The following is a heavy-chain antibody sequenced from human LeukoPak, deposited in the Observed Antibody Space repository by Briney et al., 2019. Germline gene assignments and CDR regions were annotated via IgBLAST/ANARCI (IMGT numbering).Heavy chain of an antibody. CDR2: IYYSGST. V-gene: IGHV4-59*01. D-gene: IGHD1-26*01. CDR3: ASRGATTSTLDY. CDR1: GGSISSYY. Sequence: SETLSLTCTVSGGSISSYYWSWIRQPPGKGLEWIGYIYYSGSTNYNPSLQSRVTISVDTSKNQFSLKLSSVTAADTAVYYCASRGATTSTLDYWGQGTLVTVSS. J-gene: IGHJ4*02.